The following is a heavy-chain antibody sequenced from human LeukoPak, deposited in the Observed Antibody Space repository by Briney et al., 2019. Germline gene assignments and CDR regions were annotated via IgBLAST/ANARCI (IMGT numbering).Heavy chain of an antibody. D-gene: IGHD3-16*02. V-gene: IGHV1-18*01. CDR1: GYTFTDYG. CDR2: ISGYNGDT. CDR3: VIIDLTEGFDY. Sequence: GASVKVSCKTSGYTFTDYGIDWFRQAPGQGLEWMGWISGYNGDTKYAQKFQGRVTVTTDTSTRTAYMELRSLRSDDTALHYCVIIDLTEGFDYWGQGTLVTVSS. J-gene: IGHJ4*02.